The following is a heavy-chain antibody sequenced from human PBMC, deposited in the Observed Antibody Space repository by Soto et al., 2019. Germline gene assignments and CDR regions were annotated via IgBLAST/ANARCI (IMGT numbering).Heavy chain of an antibody. J-gene: IGHJ4*02. Sequence: GGSLRLSCAASGFTFSSYAMTWVRQAPGKGPEWVASISSGSSDTWYADSVKGRFIISRDNAQTSLFLQMNTLRPEDTAMYYCARVAYWGPGTQVTVSS. CDR3: ARVAY. V-gene: IGHV3-21*01. CDR1: GFTFSSYA. CDR2: ISSGSSDT.